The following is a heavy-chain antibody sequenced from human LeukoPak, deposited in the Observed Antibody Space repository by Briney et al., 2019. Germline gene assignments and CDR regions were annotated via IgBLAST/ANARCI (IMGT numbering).Heavy chain of an antibody. D-gene: IGHD5-12*01. V-gene: IGHV3-23*01. CDR2: ITGSGGTT. J-gene: IGHJ4*02. Sequence: PGTSLRLSCAASGFXFSSYVISWVRQAPGKGLEWVSAITGSGGTTYYADSVKGRFTISRDNSKNTLYLQMNSLRDDDTAVYYCAKVQYSDYNMNFDYWGQGTLVTVSS. CDR1: GFXFSSYV. CDR3: AKVQYSDYNMNFDY.